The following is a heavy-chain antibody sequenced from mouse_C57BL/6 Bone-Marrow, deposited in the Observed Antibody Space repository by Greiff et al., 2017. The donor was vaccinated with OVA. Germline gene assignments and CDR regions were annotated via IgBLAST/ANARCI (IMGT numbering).Heavy chain of an antibody. J-gene: IGHJ2*01. D-gene: IGHD2-3*01. CDR1: GFTFRSYA. V-gene: IGHV5-4*03. CDR3: ARDGYYFDY. Sequence: EVKLMESGGGLVKPGGSLKLSCAASGFTFRSYALSWVRQTPEKRLEWVATISDGGCYTYYPDNVKGRFTIARDNAKNNLYLQMSHLKSEDTAMYYCARDGYYFDYWGQGATLTVSS. CDR2: ISDGGCYT.